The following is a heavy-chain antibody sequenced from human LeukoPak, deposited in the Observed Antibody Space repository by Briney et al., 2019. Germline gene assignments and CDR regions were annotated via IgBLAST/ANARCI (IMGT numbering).Heavy chain of an antibody. V-gene: IGHV3-7*01. CDR3: ARGQYSSGY. D-gene: IGHD5-18*01. CDR1: GFIFRNYW. Sequence: GGSLRLSCAASGFIFRNYWMSWVRQAPGKGLEWVANIKQDGSKQYYLDSVKGRFTISRDNAKNSLYLQMNSLRAEDTAVYYCARGQYSSGYWGQGTLVTVSS. J-gene: IGHJ4*02. CDR2: IKQDGSKQ.